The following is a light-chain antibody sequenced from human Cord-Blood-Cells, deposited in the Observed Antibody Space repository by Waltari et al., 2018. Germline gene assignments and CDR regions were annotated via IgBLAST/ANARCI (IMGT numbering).Light chain of an antibody. CDR1: SSDVGGYHY. CDR2: AVS. CDR3: CSYAGSYTWV. Sequence: QSALTQPRSVSASPGQSVTISCTRTSSDVGGYHYVSWYPQHPGKAPKLMIYAVSKRPSGVPDRFSGSKSGNTASLTISGLQAEDEADYYCCSYAGSYTWVFGGGTKLTVL. J-gene: IGLJ3*02. V-gene: IGLV2-11*01.